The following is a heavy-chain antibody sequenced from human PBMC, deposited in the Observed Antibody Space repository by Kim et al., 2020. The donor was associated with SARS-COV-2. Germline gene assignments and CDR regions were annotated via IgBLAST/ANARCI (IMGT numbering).Heavy chain of an antibody. Sequence: TAYAPSVKGRLTISRDASKNTAYLQMNSLKTEDTAVYYCTRVLSGSWFDPWGQGTLVTVSS. V-gene: IGHV3-73*01. D-gene: IGHD1-26*01. CDR3: TRVLSGSWFDP. CDR2: T. J-gene: IGHJ5*02.